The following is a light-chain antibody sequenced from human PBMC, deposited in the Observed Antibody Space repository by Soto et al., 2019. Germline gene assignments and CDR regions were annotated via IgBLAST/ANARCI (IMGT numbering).Light chain of an antibody. CDR1: QRVSGN. Sequence: EIGMTQSPVTLSVSPGDKATLSCRASQRVSGNVAWYQQRPGQAPRLLIYDASTRATGIPARFSGRASGTEFTLTISGLQSEGFAVYYCQQYNNWPWTFGQGTKVDIK. J-gene: IGKJ1*01. CDR2: DAS. V-gene: IGKV3-15*01. CDR3: QQYNNWPWT.